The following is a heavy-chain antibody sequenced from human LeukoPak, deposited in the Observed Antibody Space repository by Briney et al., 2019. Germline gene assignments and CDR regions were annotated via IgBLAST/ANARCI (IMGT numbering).Heavy chain of an antibody. J-gene: IGHJ4*02. D-gene: IGHD5-18*01. CDR1: GGSISSGGYS. V-gene: IGHV4-30-2*01. CDR3: ARGNPYSYGYNY. Sequence: SQTLSLTCAVSGGSISSGGYSWSWIRQPPGKGLEWIGYIYHSGSTYYNPSLKRRVTISVDRSKNQFSLKLSSVTAADTAVYYCARGNPYSYGYNYWGQGTLVTVSS. CDR2: IYHSGST.